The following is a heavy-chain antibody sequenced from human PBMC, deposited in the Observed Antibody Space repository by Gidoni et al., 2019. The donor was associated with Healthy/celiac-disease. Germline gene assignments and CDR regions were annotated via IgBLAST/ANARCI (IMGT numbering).Heavy chain of an antibody. D-gene: IGHD4-17*01. CDR2: ISSSSSTT. CDR3: ARELSYGDYKYYYYGMDV. V-gene: IGHV3-48*01. J-gene: IGHJ6*02. CDR1: GFTFSRYS. Sequence: EVQLVESGGGLVQPGGSLRLSCAASGFTFSRYSMNWVRQAPGKGLEWVSYISSSSSTTYYADSVKGRFTISRDSAKNSLYLQMNSLRAEDTAVYYCARELSYGDYKYYYYGMDVWGQGTTVTVSS.